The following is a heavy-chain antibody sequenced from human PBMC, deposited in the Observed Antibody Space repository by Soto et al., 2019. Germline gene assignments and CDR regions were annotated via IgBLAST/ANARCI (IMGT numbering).Heavy chain of an antibody. V-gene: IGHV1-46*01. CDR1: GYTFTSYY. Sequence: ASVKVSCKVSGYTFTSYYMHWVRQAPGQGLEWMGIINPSGGSTSYAQKFQGRVTMTRDTSTSTVYMELSSLRSEDTAVYYCARDFKRQGERYNWFDPWGQGTLVTVSS. J-gene: IGHJ5*02. CDR2: INPSGGST. CDR3: ARDFKRQGERYNWFDP.